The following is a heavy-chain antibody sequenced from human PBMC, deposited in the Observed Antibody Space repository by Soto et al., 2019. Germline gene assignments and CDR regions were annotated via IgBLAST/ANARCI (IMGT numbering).Heavy chain of an antibody. CDR2: IYYTGST. CDR1: GDSVSRYY. Sequence: QVQLQESGPGLVKPSETLSLTCTVSGDSVSRYYWSWIRQPPGKGLEWIGYIYYTGSTNYNPSLKRRVTISVDTSKNQFSLKLTSVTAADTAVYYCARGQIAVAGVIDNWGQGTLVTVSS. V-gene: IGHV4-59*08. CDR3: ARGQIAVAGVIDN. J-gene: IGHJ4*02. D-gene: IGHD6-13*01.